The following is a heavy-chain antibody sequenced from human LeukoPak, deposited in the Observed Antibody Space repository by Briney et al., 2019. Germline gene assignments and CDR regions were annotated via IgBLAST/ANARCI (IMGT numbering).Heavy chain of an antibody. CDR2: ISSSSSYI. J-gene: IGHJ3*02. D-gene: IGHD5-24*01. V-gene: IGHV3-21*01. Sequence: GGSLRLSCAASGFTFSSYSVNWVRQAPGKGLEWVSSISSSSSYIYYADSVKGRFTISRDNAKNSLYLQMNSLRAEDTAVYYCAREMATTYDAFDIWGQGTMVTVSS. CDR1: GFTFSSYS. CDR3: AREMATTYDAFDI.